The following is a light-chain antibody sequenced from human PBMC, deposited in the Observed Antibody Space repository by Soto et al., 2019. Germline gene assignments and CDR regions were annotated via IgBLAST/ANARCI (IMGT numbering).Light chain of an antibody. V-gene: IGLV8-61*01. CDR3: VLYMGSDVI. CDR2: NTN. CDR1: SGSVSSSYY. Sequence: QAVVTQEPSFSVSPGGTVTLTCALTSGSVSSSYYPTWYQQTTGQPPRTLIYNTNTRSSGVPDRFSGSIFGNTAALTITGAQTDDKADYYCVLYMGSDVIFGGGTKLTVL. J-gene: IGLJ2*01.